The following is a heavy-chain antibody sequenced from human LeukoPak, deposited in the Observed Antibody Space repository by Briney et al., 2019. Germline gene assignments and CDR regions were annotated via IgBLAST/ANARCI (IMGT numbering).Heavy chain of an antibody. J-gene: IGHJ5*02. CDR1: GYTFTSYG. V-gene: IGHV1-18*01. CDR3: ARETTVGWFDP. D-gene: IGHD4-23*01. Sequence: AXVKVSCKASGYTFTSYGISWVRQAPGQGLEWMGWISAYNGNTNYAQKLQGRVTMTTDTSTSTAYMELRSLRSDDTAAYYCARETTVGWFDPWGQGTLVTVSS. CDR2: ISAYNGNT.